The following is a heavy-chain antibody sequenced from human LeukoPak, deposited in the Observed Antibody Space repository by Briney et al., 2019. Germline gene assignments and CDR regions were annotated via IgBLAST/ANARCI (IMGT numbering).Heavy chain of an antibody. CDR2: ISSSGSTI. D-gene: IGHD3-22*01. CDR1: GFTFSDYY. CDR3: ARDLSNQIVVVTFDY. Sequence: PGGSLRLSCAASGFTFSDYYMSWVRQAPGKGLEWVSYISSSGSTIYYADSVKGRFTISRDNAKNSLYLQMNSLRAEDTAVYYCARDLSNQIVVVTFDYWGQGTLVTVSS. J-gene: IGHJ4*02. V-gene: IGHV3-11*04.